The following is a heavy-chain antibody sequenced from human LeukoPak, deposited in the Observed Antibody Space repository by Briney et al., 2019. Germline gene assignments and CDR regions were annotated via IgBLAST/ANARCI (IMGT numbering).Heavy chain of an antibody. CDR3: ARGKQWLVPYNWFDP. CDR2: IYPGGTT. D-gene: IGHD6-19*01. CDR1: GASITSYS. V-gene: IGHV4-4*07. Sequence: SETLSLTCSVSGASITSYSWSWIRESAGKGLVWIGRIYPGGTTNYNPSFTSRVSMSLDTSRSQFSLSLKSVTAADTAVYYCARGKQWLVPYNWFDPWGQGTLVTVSS. J-gene: IGHJ5*02.